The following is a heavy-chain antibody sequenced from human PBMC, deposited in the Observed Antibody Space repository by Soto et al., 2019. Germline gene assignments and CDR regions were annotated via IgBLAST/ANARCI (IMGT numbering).Heavy chain of an antibody. CDR2: ISGNDGAT. Sequence: EVQLLESGGDLVQPGGSLRLSCAASGFTFSNYALSWVRQAPGRGLEWVSAISGNDGATWYADSVKGRFTISRDNSKNTLYLQMDSLRTEDTAMYYCAKGGGYTYGSSWWHFDLWGRGTLVTVSS. J-gene: IGHJ2*01. CDR1: GFTFSNYA. D-gene: IGHD5-18*01. V-gene: IGHV3-23*01. CDR3: AKGGGYTYGSSWWHFDL.